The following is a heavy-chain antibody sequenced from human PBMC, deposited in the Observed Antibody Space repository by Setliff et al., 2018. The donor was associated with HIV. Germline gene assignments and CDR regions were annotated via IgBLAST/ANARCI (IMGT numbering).Heavy chain of an antibody. J-gene: IGHJ4*02. CDR1: GFTFSNYN. CDR3: ARDPGMQLRYAFDF. D-gene: IGHD3-9*01. V-gene: IGHV3-21*01. CDR2: ISSGGNYI. Sequence: PGGPLRLSCAASGFTFSNYNMNWVRQAPGKGLEWVSSISSGGNYIYYRDSMKGRFTISRDNARNSLFLQMNGLRAEDTAVYYCARDPGMQLRYAFDFWGQGTPVTVSS.